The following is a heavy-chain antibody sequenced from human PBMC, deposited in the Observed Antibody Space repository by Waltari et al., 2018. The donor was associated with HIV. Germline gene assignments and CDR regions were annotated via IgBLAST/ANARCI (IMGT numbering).Heavy chain of an antibody. Sequence: EVQLVESGGGLVQPGGSLRLSCAASGFTFSTYPMTWVRRAPGKGLKGVSHNRSRSKNMDYGDSVKGRCTISRDNAKNSLLLQMNSLRAEDTAVYYCARERKYYYDASGPFDYWGQGTLVTVSS. J-gene: IGHJ4*02. CDR2: NRSRSKNM. CDR1: GFTFSTYP. CDR3: ARERKYYYDASGPFDY. V-gene: IGHV3-48*01. D-gene: IGHD3-22*01.